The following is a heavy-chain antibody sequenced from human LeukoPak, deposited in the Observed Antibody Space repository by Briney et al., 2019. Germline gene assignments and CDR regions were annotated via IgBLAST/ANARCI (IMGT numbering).Heavy chain of an antibody. J-gene: IGHJ5*02. Sequence: PVGSLRLSCAASGVTLSPYGMHWVRQAPGKGLEWVAVISYEGGTQHYADSVKGRFIISRDNPRNTLYLQMNILRTEDTAVYYCAKEGTPQVSTWYDLWGQGTQVIVSS. CDR2: ISYEGGTQ. V-gene: IGHV3-30*18. D-gene: IGHD3-10*01. CDR3: AKEGTPQVSTWYDL. CDR1: GVTLSPYG.